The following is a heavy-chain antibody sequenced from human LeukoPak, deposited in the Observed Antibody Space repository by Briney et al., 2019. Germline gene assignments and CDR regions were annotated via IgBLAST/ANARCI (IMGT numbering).Heavy chain of an antibody. J-gene: IGHJ4*02. CDR2: IYYSGST. CDR1: GGSISSSSYY. D-gene: IGHD1-1*01. V-gene: IGHV4-39*07. CDR3: ARGTGVDFDY. Sequence: PSETLSLTCTVSGGSISSSSYYWGWIRQPPGKGLEWIGSIYYSGSTYYNPSLKSRVTISVDTSKNQFSLKLSPVTAADTAVYYCARGTGVDFDYWGQGTLVTVSS.